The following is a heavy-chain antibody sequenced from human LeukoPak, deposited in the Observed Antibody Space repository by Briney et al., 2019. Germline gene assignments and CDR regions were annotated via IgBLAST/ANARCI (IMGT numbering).Heavy chain of an antibody. CDR2: ISSASGSI. Sequence: PGGSLRLSCAASGFTFSSYSMNWVRQAPGKGLEWVSYISSASGSIYYADSVKGRFTISRDNSKNTLYLQMNSLRAEDTAVYYCASSSGWSSLDYWGQGTLVTVSS. D-gene: IGHD6-19*01. CDR1: GFTFSSYS. CDR3: ASSSGWSSLDY. V-gene: IGHV3-48*01. J-gene: IGHJ4*02.